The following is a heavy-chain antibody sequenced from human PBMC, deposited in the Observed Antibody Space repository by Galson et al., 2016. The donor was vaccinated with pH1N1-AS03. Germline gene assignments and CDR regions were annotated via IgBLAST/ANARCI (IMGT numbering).Heavy chain of an antibody. D-gene: IGHD1-1*01. Sequence: SLRLSCAASGFTFSDYAMGWVRQAPGKGLEWLAEIGGTGGSPFYADSVKGRVTISRDNSKNTVYLQMTSLRAEDTAVYYCATNALKVRVDYWGQGTLVTVSS. CDR1: GFTFSDYA. CDR3: ATNALKVRVDY. J-gene: IGHJ4*02. V-gene: IGHV3-23*01. CDR2: IGGTGGSP.